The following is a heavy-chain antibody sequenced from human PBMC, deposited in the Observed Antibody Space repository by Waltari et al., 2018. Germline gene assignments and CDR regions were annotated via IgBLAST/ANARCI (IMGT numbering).Heavy chain of an antibody. V-gene: IGHV3-74*03. J-gene: IGHJ4*02. CDR3: ATPFYNWDDPLHS. CDR1: GLTFHYDW. D-gene: IGHD1-20*01. CDR2: VNSDGSST. Sequence: EVQLVESGGGLVQPGGSLRPPRAPPGLTFHYDWMHWVRQAPGKGLVWVARVNSDGSSTSYADSVKGRFTVSRDSARNTVHLQMNGLRAEDTAVYYCATPFYNWDDPLHSWGQGTLVTVSS.